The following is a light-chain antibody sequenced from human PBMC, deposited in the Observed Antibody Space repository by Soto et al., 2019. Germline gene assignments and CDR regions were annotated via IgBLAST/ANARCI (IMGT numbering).Light chain of an antibody. CDR3: QQYGRFLT. Sequence: DIQMTQSPSTLSASVGDRVTITCRASQSIDTALAWYQQKPGKAPNLLIYRASNLESGVPSRFSGSGSGTEFTLAISSLQPDDFETYYCQQYGRFLTFGQGTKLEL. CDR2: RAS. J-gene: IGKJ2*01. CDR1: QSIDTA. V-gene: IGKV1-5*03.